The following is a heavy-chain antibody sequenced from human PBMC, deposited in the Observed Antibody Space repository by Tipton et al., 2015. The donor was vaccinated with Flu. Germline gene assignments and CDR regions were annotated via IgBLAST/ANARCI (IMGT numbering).Heavy chain of an antibody. CDR1: GGSINSGSYY. J-gene: IGHJ3*02. CDR3: ARDRSGSSSYYGAFDI. V-gene: IGHV4-61*02. Sequence: TLSLTCTVSGGSINSGSYYWSWIRQPAGQGLQWIGRIYTSGSTNYNFSLNSRVTISVDTSKNRFYLRLTSVTAADTAIYYCARDRSGSSSYYGAFDIWGQGTMVNVSS. CDR2: IYTSGST. D-gene: IGHD3-10*01.